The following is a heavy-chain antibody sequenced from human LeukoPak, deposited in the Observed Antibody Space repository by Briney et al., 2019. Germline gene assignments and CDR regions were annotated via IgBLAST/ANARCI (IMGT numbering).Heavy chain of an antibody. CDR2: ISGDGGST. J-gene: IGHJ4*02. Sequence: GGSLRLSCAASGFTVSSNYMSWVRQAPGKGLEWVSLISGDGGSTYYADSVKGRFTISRDNSKNSLYLQMNRLRTEDTALYYCAKSSIVAGEYLFDYWGQGTLVTVSS. D-gene: IGHD6-19*01. V-gene: IGHV3-43*02. CDR3: AKSSIVAGEYLFDY. CDR1: GFTVSSNY.